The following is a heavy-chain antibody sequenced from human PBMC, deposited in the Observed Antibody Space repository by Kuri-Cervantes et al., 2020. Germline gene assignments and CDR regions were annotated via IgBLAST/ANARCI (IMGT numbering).Heavy chain of an antibody. V-gene: IGHV4-59*05. Sequence: ESLKISCTVSGGSISSYYWSWIRQPPGKGLGWIGSIYHSGSTYYNPSLKSRVTISVDTSKNQFSLKLSSVTAADTAVYYFACLSNSRGGYWGQGTLVTVSS. J-gene: IGHJ4*02. CDR1: GGSISSYY. CDR2: IYHSGST. D-gene: IGHD6-6*01. CDR3: ACLSNSRGGY.